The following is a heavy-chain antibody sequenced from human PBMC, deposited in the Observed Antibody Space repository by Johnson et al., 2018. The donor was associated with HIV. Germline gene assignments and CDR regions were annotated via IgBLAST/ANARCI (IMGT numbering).Heavy chain of an antibody. CDR2: ISYDGSNK. CDR1: GFTFSRFA. CDR3: ARDFPSPPDAFDI. V-gene: IGHV3-30-3*01. Sequence: QVQLVESGGGVVQPGRSLRLSCAASGFTFSRFAIHWVRQAPGKGLEWVAVISYDGSNKYYTDSVKGRFTISSDNSKNTLCLQMNSLRAEDTAVYYCARDFPSPPDAFDIWGQGTMVTVSS. J-gene: IGHJ3*02.